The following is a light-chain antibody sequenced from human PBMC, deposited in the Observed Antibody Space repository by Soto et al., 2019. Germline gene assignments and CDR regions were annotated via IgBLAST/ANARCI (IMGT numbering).Light chain of an antibody. CDR2: DAS. CDR3: QQYKNWPRT. Sequence: EIVMTQSPATLSVSPGDRATLSCRASQSVSSNLAWYQQKPGQAPRLLIYDASTRATGIPARFSGSGSGTEFTLTISSLQSEDFAVYYCQQYKNWPRTFGQGTKVEIK. J-gene: IGKJ1*01. CDR1: QSVSSN. V-gene: IGKV3-15*01.